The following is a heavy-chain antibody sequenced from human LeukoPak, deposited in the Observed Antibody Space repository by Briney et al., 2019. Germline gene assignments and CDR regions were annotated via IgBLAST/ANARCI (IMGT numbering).Heavy chain of an antibody. V-gene: IGHV1-2*04. D-gene: IGHD6-13*01. CDR3: ARGGSSWTTPYNWFDP. CDR1: GYTFTGYY. CDR2: INPNSGGT. Sequence: GASVKVSCKASGYTFTGYYMHWVRQAPGQGLEWMGWINPNSGGTNYAQKSQGWVTMTRDTSISTAYMELSRLRSDDTAVYYCARGGSSWTTPYNWFDPWGQGTLVTVSS. J-gene: IGHJ5*02.